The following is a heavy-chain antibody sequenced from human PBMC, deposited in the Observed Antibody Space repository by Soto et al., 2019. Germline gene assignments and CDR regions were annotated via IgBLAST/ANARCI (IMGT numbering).Heavy chain of an antibody. CDR3: ARRGEGYSSSSGSYYYYGMDV. J-gene: IGHJ6*02. Sequence: QVQLVESGGGVDQPGRSLRLSCAASGFTFSSYAMHWVRQAPGKGLEWVAVISYDGSNKYYADSVKGRFTISRDNSKNTLYLQMNSLRAEDTAVYYCARRGEGYSSSSGSYYYYGMDVWGQGTTVTVSS. CDR2: ISYDGSNK. D-gene: IGHD6-6*01. V-gene: IGHV3-30-3*01. CDR1: GFTFSSYA.